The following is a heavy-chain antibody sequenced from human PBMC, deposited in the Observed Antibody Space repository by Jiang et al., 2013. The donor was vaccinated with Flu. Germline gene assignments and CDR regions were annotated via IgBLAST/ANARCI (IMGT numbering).Heavy chain of an antibody. D-gene: IGHD6-13*01. CDR3: ARGRSSWSPFSLGY. CDR1: GGSFSGYY. CDR2: INHSGST. Sequence: LLKPSETLSLTCAVYGGSFSGYYWSWIRQPPGKGLEWIGEINHSGSTNYNPSLKSRVTISVDTSKNQFSLKLSSVTAADTAVYYCARGRSSWSPFSLGYWGQGTLVTVSS. V-gene: IGHV4-34*01. J-gene: IGHJ4*02.